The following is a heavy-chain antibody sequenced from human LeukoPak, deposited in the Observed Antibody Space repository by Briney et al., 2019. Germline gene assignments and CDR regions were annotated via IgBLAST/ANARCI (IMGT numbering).Heavy chain of an antibody. CDR1: GFTFSSYA. D-gene: IGHD1-14*01. J-gene: IGHJ3*02. Sequence: HAGGSLRLSCAASGFTFSSYAMSWVRQAPGKGLEWVSAISGSGGSTYYADSVKGRFTISRDNSKNTLYVQMNSLRAEDTAVYYCAKKGVLLNPFDIWGQGTMVTVSS. CDR3: AKKGVLLNPFDI. V-gene: IGHV3-23*01. CDR2: ISGSGGST.